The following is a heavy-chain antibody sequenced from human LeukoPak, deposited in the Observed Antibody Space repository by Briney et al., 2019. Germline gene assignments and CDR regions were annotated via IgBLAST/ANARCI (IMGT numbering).Heavy chain of an antibody. CDR1: GFTFSDYW. D-gene: IGHD3-3*01. Sequence: GGSVRLFCTGWGFTFSDYWMTWARQAPGKGLEWVANLRPDGSDKYYVDSVKGRFTISRDNAKKLVYLQMNSLRAEDTAVYYCARDAYDDASESWGQGTLVTVSS. CDR2: LRPDGSDK. V-gene: IGHV3-7*01. J-gene: IGHJ5*02. CDR3: ARDAYDDASES.